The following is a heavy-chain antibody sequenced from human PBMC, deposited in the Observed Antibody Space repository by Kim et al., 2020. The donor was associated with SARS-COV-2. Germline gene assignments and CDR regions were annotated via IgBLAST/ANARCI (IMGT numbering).Heavy chain of an antibody. V-gene: IGHV3-48*03. CDR2: ISSSGSTI. D-gene: IGHD2-21*01. Sequence: GGSLRLSCAASGFTFSSYEMNWVRQAPGKGLEWVSYISSSGSTIYYADSVKGRFTISRDNAKNSLYLQMNSLRAEDTAVYYCASIPPYYYYGMDVWGQGTTVTVSS. J-gene: IGHJ6*02. CDR1: GFTFSSYE. CDR3: ASIPPYYYYGMDV.